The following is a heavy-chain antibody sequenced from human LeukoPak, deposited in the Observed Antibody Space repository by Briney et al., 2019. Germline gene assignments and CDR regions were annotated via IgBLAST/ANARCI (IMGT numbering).Heavy chain of an antibody. CDR1: GFTFSSYE. CDR2: VSKSGGTM. CDR3: ATAAI. Sequence: PGGSLRLSCEASGFTFSSYEMNWFRQAPGKGLEWVSYVSKSGGTMKNADSVKGRFTVSRDNAKNSLYLQMNSLTAEDTAVYYCATAAIRGRGTMVTVSS. V-gene: IGHV3-48*03. J-gene: IGHJ3*02.